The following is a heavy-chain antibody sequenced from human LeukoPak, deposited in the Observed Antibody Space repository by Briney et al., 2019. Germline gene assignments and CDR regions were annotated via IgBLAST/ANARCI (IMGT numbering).Heavy chain of an antibody. CDR2: IYTSGST. Sequence: SQTLSLTCTVSGGSISSGSYYWSWIRQPAGKGLEWIGRIYTSGSTHYNPSLKSRVTISVDTSKNQFSLKLSSVTAADTAVYYCARGHILLRRWNYSHRDYYYMDVWGKGTTVTVSS. D-gene: IGHD1-7*01. J-gene: IGHJ6*03. CDR1: GGSISSGSYY. CDR3: ARGHILLRRWNYSHRDYYYMDV. V-gene: IGHV4-61*02.